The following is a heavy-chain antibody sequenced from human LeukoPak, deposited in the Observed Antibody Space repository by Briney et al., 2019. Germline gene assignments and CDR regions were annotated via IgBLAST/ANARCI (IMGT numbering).Heavy chain of an antibody. Sequence: SETLSLTCTVSGGSISSSSYYWGWIRQPPGKGLEWIGSIYYSGSTYYNPSLKSRVTMSVDTSKNQFSLKLSSVTAADTAVYYCARSGYCSSTSCHYYYYYMDVWGKGTTVTISS. CDR2: IYYSGST. V-gene: IGHV4-39*07. CDR3: ARSGYCSSTSCHYYYYYMDV. CDR1: GGSISSSSYY. D-gene: IGHD2-2*01. J-gene: IGHJ6*03.